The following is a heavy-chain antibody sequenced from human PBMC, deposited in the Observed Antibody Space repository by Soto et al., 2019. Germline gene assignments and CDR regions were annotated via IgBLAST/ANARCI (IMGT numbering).Heavy chain of an antibody. CDR3: AKDGYYGSINY. V-gene: IGHV3-23*01. CDR2: ISGSGGST. Sequence: GGSLRLSCAASGFTFSGYAMSWVRQAPGKGLEWVSAISGSGGSTYYADSVKGRFTISRDNSKNTLYLQMNSLRAEDTAVYYCAKDGYYGSINYWGQGTLVTVSS. CDR1: GFTFSGYA. D-gene: IGHD3-10*01. J-gene: IGHJ4*01.